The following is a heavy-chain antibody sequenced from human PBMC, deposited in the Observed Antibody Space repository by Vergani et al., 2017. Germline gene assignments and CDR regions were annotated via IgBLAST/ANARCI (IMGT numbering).Heavy chain of an antibody. CDR2: IYYSGST. Sequence: QVQLQESGPGLVKPSETLSLTCTVSGGSISSYYWSWIRQPPGKGLEWIGYIYYSGSTNYNPSLQSRVTISVDTSKNQFSLKLSSVTAADTAVYYCARESYYYGSGFYGMDVWGQGTTVTVSS. J-gene: IGHJ6*02. CDR1: GGSISSYY. V-gene: IGHV4-59*01. D-gene: IGHD3-10*01. CDR3: ARESYYYGSGFYGMDV.